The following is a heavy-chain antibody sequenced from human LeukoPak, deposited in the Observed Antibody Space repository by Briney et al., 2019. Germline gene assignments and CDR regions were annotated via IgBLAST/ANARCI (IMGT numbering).Heavy chain of an antibody. D-gene: IGHD3-10*01. Sequence: GGSLRLSCAASGFTFSSYWMSWVRQAPGKGLEWVANIKQDGSEKYYVDSVKGRFTISRDNAKNSLYLQMNSLRAEDTAVYYCARVRITMVRGVIADYYYYMDVWGKGTTVTVSS. CDR2: IKQDGSEK. V-gene: IGHV3-7*01. J-gene: IGHJ6*03. CDR1: GFTFSSYW. CDR3: ARVRITMVRGVIADYYYYMDV.